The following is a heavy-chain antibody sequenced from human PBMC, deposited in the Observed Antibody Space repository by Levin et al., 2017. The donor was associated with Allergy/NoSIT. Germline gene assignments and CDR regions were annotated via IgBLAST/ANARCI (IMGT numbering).Heavy chain of an antibody. CDR1: GFTFTSSA. D-gene: IGHD2-21*02. CDR3: AAGDIVVVTAILYYYYYGMDV. J-gene: IGHJ6*02. Sequence: SVKVSCKASGFTFTSSAVQWVRQARGQRLEWIGWIVVGSGNTNYAQKFQERVTITRDMSTSTAYMELSSLRSEDTAVYYCAAGDIVVVTAILYYYYYGMDVWGQGTTVTVSS. CDR2: IVVGSGNT. V-gene: IGHV1-58*01.